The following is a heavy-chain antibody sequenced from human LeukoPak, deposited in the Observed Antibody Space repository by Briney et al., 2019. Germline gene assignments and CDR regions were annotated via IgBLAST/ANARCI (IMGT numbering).Heavy chain of an antibody. CDR1: GSTFSSYA. V-gene: IGHV3-23*01. CDR2: ISWSSLTT. D-gene: IGHD6-19*01. Sequence: QTGGSLRLSCAASGSTFSSYALSWVRQAPGRGLEWVSLISWSSLTTEYADSVKGRFTVSRDNSKNTLSLQMNSLNADDTAVYYCAKHVRTSVWFFDSWGQGTLVTVSS. CDR3: AKHVRTSVWFFDS. J-gene: IGHJ4*02.